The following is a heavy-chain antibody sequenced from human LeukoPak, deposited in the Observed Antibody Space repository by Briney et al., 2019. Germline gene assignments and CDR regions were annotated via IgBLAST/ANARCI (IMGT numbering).Heavy chain of an antibody. CDR1: GFTFSSHA. V-gene: IGHV3-23*01. Sequence: GGSLRLSCAASGFTFSSHAMSWVRQAPGKGLEWVSFISGSGANTYYADSVKGRFTISRDNSKNTLCLQMNSLRAEDTAIYYCAKDLQRFDNWGQGTLVTVSS. J-gene: IGHJ4*02. CDR2: ISGSGANT. D-gene: IGHD2-2*01. CDR3: AKDLQRFDN.